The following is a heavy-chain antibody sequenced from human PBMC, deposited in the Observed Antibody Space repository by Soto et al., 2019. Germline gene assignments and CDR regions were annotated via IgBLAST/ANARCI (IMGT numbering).Heavy chain of an antibody. D-gene: IGHD6-13*01. Sequence: QVQLVESGGGVVQPGRSLRLSCAASGFTFSSYGMHWVRQAPGKGLEWVAVIWYDGSNKYYADSVKGRFTISRDNSKNTLYLQMIGRGAEDTAAYFCARLSCRWYGRSDYWGQGTLVTVSS. J-gene: IGHJ4*02. CDR3: ARLSCRWYGRSDY. CDR2: IWYDGSNK. CDR1: GFTFSSYG. V-gene: IGHV3-33*01.